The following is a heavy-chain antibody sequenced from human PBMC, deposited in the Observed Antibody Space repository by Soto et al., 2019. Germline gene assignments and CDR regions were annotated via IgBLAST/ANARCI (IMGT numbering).Heavy chain of an antibody. V-gene: IGHV3-23*01. Sequence: GGSLRLSCAASGFTFSSYAMSWVRQAPGKGLEWVSAISGSGGSTYYADSVKGRFTISRDNSKNTLYLKMNSLRAEDTAVYYCAKDRHYYGLGSYYTSQLSGAFDIWGQGTMVTVSS. CDR1: GFTFSSYA. CDR2: ISGSGGST. CDR3: AKDRHYYGLGSYYTSQLSGAFDI. J-gene: IGHJ3*02. D-gene: IGHD3-10*01.